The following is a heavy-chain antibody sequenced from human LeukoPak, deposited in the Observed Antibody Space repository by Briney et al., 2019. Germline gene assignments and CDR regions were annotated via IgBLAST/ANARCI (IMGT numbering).Heavy chain of an antibody. V-gene: IGHV4-34*01. Sequence: SETLSLTCAVYGGSFSGYYWSWIRQPPGKGLEWIGEINHSGSTNYNPSLKSRVTISVDTSKNQCSLKLSSVTAADTAVYYFARLLIRRNDSSGWFDYWGQGTLVTVSS. CDR3: ARLLIRRNDSSGWFDY. CDR1: GGSFSGYY. CDR2: INHSGST. J-gene: IGHJ4*02. D-gene: IGHD6-19*01.